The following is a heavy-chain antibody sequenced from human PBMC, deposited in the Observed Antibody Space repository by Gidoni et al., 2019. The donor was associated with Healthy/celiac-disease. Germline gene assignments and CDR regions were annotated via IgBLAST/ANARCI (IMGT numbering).Heavy chain of an antibody. Sequence: QVQLVQSGAAVKKPGASVKVSCKASGYTFTSYYMHWVRQAPGQGLEWMGIINPSGGSTSYAQNFQGRVTMTRDTSTSTVYMELSSLRSEDTAVYYCARVRNDYGDLYDAFDIWGQGTMVTVSS. V-gene: IGHV1-46*01. J-gene: IGHJ3*02. D-gene: IGHD4-17*01. CDR2: INPSGGST. CDR1: GYTFTSYY. CDR3: ARVRNDYGDLYDAFDI.